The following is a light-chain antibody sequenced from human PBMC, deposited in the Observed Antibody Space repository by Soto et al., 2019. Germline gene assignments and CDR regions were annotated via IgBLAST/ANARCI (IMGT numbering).Light chain of an antibody. V-gene: IGKV3D-11*01. CDR3: QQRRNWHPIT. CDR1: QYISKY. Sequence: EVVITQAPATMSVSPGERATLSGRASQYISKYLAWYQQRPRQAPRLLIYDASTRATGIPARFSGSGSGTDFTLTISSLEPEDFAVYYCQQRRNWHPITFGKGTRLENK. J-gene: IGKJ5*01. CDR2: DAS.